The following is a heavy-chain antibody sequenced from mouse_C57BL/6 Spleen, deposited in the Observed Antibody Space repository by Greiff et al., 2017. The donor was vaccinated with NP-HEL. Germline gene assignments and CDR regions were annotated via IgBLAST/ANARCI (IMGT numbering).Heavy chain of an antibody. CDR3: ASYYYGSSYVRYAMDY. J-gene: IGHJ4*01. V-gene: IGHV1-53*01. Sequence: VQLQQPGTELVKPGASVKLSCKASGYTFTSYWMHWVKQRPGQGLEWIGNINPSNGGTNYNEKFKSKATLTVDKSSSTAYMQLSSLTSEDSAVYYCASYYYGSSYVRYAMDYWGQGTSVTVSS. D-gene: IGHD1-1*01. CDR2: INPSNGGT. CDR1: GYTFTSYW.